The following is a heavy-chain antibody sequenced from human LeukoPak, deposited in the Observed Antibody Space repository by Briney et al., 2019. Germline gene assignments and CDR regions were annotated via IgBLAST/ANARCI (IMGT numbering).Heavy chain of an antibody. D-gene: IGHD4-17*01. V-gene: IGHV3-48*01. CDR1: GATFSDYK. CDR3: AKDRPDYGDYIDY. Sequence: GGSLRLSCAASGATFSDYKMNWVRQVPGKGLESVSYMSRSGDIIYYADSVKGRFTTSRDNSKNTLYLQMNSLRAEDTAVYYCAKDRPDYGDYIDYWGQGTLVTVSS. CDR2: MSRSGDII. J-gene: IGHJ4*02.